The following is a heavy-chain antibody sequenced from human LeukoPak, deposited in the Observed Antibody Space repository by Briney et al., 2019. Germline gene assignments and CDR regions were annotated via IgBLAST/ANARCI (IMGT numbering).Heavy chain of an antibody. CDR2: IYYSGST. CDR3: ARHDYDFRSGSENYYFDY. CDR1: GGSISSYY. J-gene: IGHJ4*02. V-gene: IGHV4-59*08. Sequence: SETLSLTCTVSGGSISSYYWSWIRQPPGKGLEWIGYIYYSGSTNYNPSLKSRVTISVDTSKNQFSLKLSSVTAADTAVYYCARHDYDFRSGSENYYFDYWGQGTLVTVSP. D-gene: IGHD3-3*01.